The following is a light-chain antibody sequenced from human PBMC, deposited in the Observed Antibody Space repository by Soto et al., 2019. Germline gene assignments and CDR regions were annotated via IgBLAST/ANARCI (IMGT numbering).Light chain of an antibody. Sequence: DIQMTQSPSTLSGSVGDRVTITCRASQSISSWLAWYQQKPGKAPKFLIYGASSLESGVPSRFSGSGSGTEFTLTISSLQPDDFDTYFCQQYDSYPVTFGQGTRVEIK. CDR3: QQYDSYPVT. V-gene: IGKV1-5*01. CDR1: QSISSW. CDR2: GAS. J-gene: IGKJ2*01.